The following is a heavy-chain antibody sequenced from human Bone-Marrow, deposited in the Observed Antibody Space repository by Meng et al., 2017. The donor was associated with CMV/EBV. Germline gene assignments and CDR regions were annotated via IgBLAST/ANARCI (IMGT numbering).Heavy chain of an antibody. J-gene: IGHJ4*02. Sequence: YGGSFSGYYWSWIRQRPGKGLEWIGEINHSGSTNYNPSLKSRVTISVDTSKNQFSLKLSSVTAADTAVYYCARVTYDFWSGYRPYDYWGQGTLVTVSS. V-gene: IGHV4-34*01. D-gene: IGHD3-3*01. CDR1: GGSFSGYY. CDR2: INHSGST. CDR3: ARVTYDFWSGYRPYDY.